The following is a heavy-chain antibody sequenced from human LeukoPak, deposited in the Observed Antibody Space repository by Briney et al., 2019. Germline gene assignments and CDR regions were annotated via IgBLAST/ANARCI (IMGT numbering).Heavy chain of an antibody. CDR1: GYTFTSYD. D-gene: IGHD6-13*01. Sequence: AASVKVSCKASGYTFTSYDINWVRQATGQGLEWMGWMNPNSGNTGYAQKFQGRVTMTRDTSISTAYMELSRLRSDDTAVYYCARGGRIPTESFWGIAAAAHDGGFDYWGQGTLVTVSS. CDR2: MNPNSGNT. CDR3: ARGGRIPTESFWGIAAAAHDGGFDY. J-gene: IGHJ4*02. V-gene: IGHV1-8*01.